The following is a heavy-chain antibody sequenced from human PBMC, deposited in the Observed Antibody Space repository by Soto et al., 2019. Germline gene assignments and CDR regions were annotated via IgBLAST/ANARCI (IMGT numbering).Heavy chain of an antibody. CDR2: ISHGGSNK. CDR3: AKDREEMARSWPGY. Sequence: GGSLRLSCAASGFTFNKYGMHWVRQAPGKGLEWVALISHGGSNKYYADSVKGRFTISRDNSKNTLYLQVNSLRAEDTAVYYCAKDREEMARSWPGYWGQGALVTVSS. D-gene: IGHD5-12*01. J-gene: IGHJ4*02. CDR1: GFTFNKYG. V-gene: IGHV3-30*18.